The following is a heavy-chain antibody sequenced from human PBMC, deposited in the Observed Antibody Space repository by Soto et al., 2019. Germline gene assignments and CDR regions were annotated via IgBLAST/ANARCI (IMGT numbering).Heavy chain of an antibody. CDR3: ARHIGSGSYFRPYNWFDP. CDR2: IYYSGST. J-gene: IGHJ5*02. D-gene: IGHD3-10*01. CDR1: GGSISSSSYY. V-gene: IGHV4-39*01. Sequence: PSETLSLTCTVSGGSISSSSYYWGWIRQPPGKGLEWIGSIYYSGSTYYNPSLKSRVTISVDTSKNQFSLKLSSVTAADTAVYYCARHIGSGSYFRPYNWFDPWGQGTLVTVS.